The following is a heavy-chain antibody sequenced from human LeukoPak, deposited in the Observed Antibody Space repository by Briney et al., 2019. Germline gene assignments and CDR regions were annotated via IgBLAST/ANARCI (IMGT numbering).Heavy chain of an antibody. J-gene: IGHJ1*01. V-gene: IGHV6-1*01. CDR2: TYYRSKWYN. D-gene: IGHD1-26*01. CDR1: GDSVSSNSAA. CDR3: ARSGSYQEYFQH. Sequence: SQTLSLTCAISGDSVSSNSAAWNWIRQSLSRGLEWLGRTYYRSKWYNDYAVSVKSRITINPDTSKNQFSLQLDSVTPEDTAIYYCARSGSYQEYFQHWGQGTLVSVSS.